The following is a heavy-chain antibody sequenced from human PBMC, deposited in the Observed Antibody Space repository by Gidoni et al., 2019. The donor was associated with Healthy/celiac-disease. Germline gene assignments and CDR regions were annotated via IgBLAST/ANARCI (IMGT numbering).Heavy chain of an antibody. CDR2: ISYDGSNK. CDR3: AKEGRNYRTIRYYYYGMDV. J-gene: IGHJ6*02. Sequence: QVQLVESGGGVVQPGRSLRLSCAASGFTFSSYGMHWVRQAPGKGLEWVAVISYDGSNKYYADSVKGLFTISRDNSKNTLYLQMNSLRAEDTAVYYCAKEGRNYRTIRYYYYGMDVWGQGTTVTVSS. CDR1: GFTFSSYG. V-gene: IGHV3-30*18. D-gene: IGHD4-4*01.